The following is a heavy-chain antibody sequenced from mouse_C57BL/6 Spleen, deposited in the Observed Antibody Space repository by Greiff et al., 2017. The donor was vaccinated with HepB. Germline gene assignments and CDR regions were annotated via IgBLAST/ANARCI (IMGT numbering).Heavy chain of an antibody. CDR3: GGTDYAMDY. V-gene: IGHV1-54*01. CDR2: INPRSGGT. J-gene: IGHJ4*01. CDR1: GYAFTNYL. Sequence: VKLQESGAELVRPGPSVKVSCKASGYAFTNYLIEWVKQRPGQGLEWIGVINPRSGGTNYNEKFKGKATLTADKSSSTAYMQLSSLTSEDSAVYVCGGTDYAMDYWGQGTSVTVSS. D-gene: IGHD3-3*01.